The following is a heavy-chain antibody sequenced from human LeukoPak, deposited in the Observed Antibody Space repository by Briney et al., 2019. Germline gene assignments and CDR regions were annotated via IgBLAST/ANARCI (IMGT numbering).Heavy chain of an antibody. Sequence: PSETLSLTCTVSGGSISSYYWSWIRQPPGKGMEWIGYIYYGGSTNYNPSLKSRVTISVDTSKNQFSLKLSSVTAADTAVYYCARALGYDFWSGYYTRNDAFDIWGQGTMVTVSS. J-gene: IGHJ3*02. V-gene: IGHV4-59*01. CDR3: ARALGYDFWSGYYTRNDAFDI. CDR1: GGSISSYY. D-gene: IGHD3-3*01. CDR2: IYYGGST.